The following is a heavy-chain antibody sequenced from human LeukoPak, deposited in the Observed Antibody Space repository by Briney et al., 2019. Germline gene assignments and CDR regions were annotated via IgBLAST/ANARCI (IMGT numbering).Heavy chain of an antibody. V-gene: IGHV3-48*03. CDR1: GFTFSSYE. D-gene: IGHD6-6*01. CDR3: ARSGLAARHFFDY. Sequence: PGGSLRLSCAASGFTFSSYEMNWVRQAPGKGLEWISYISSSGSTIYYADSVKGRFTISRDNAKNSLYLQMNSLRAEDTAVYYCARSGLAARHFFDYWGQGTLVTVSS. J-gene: IGHJ4*02. CDR2: ISSSGSTI.